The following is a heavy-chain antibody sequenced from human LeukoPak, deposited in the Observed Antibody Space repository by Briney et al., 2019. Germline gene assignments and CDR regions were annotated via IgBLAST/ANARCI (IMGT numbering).Heavy chain of an antibody. D-gene: IGHD4-17*01. V-gene: IGHV3-33*01. J-gene: IGHJ4*02. CDR2: IWYGGSNK. CDR3: ARVSSADYGDDADY. CDR1: GFTFSSCG. Sequence: GGSLRLSCAASGFTFSSCGMHWVRQAPGKGLEWVAVIWYGGSNKYYADSVKGRFTISRDNSKNTLYLQMNSLRSEDTAVYYCARVSSADYGDDADYWGQGTLVTVSS.